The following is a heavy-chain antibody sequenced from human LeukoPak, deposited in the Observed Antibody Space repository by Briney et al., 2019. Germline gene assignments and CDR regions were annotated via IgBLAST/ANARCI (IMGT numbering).Heavy chain of an antibody. J-gene: IGHJ4*02. Sequence: PSETLSLTCAVYGGSFSGYYWSWIRQPPGKGLEWIGEINHSGSTNYNPSLKSRVTISVDTSKNQFSLKLSSVTAAVTAVYYCAREGPWSYGHYFDYWGQGTLVTVSS. CDR1: GGSFSGYY. D-gene: IGHD5-18*01. V-gene: IGHV4-34*01. CDR2: INHSGST. CDR3: AREGPWSYGHYFDY.